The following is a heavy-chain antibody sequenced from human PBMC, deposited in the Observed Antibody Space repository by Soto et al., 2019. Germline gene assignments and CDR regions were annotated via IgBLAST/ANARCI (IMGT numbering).Heavy chain of an antibody. CDR1: GFPFSDYS. CDR3: ARGGYCSRTSCQIDD. Sequence: EVRLVESGGGLVKPGESLRLSCADSGFPFSDYSMKWVRQAPGKGLEWVSSISSGRGYIYYADSLKGRVTISRDHAKNSLFIQMNSLRAEDTAVYACARGGYCSRTSCQIDDWGQGTLVTVAS. J-gene: IGHJ4*02. D-gene: IGHD2-2*01. CDR2: ISSGRGYI. V-gene: IGHV3-21*01.